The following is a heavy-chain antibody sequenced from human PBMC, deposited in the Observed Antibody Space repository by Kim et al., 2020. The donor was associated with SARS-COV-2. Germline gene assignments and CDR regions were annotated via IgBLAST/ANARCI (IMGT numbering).Heavy chain of an antibody. CDR2: MDPVYGKA. V-gene: IGHV1-8*01. D-gene: IGHD2-8*01. J-gene: IGHJ2*01. CDR3: VKAFTLGCHGLFFSL. Sequence: ASVKVSCKASGYTFSSYDISWVRQAAGQGLEWMGGMDPVYGKADYAQKFQGRVTMTRDASMSTAYMELSSLRYEDTAVYLCVKAFTLGCHGLFFSLWGRG. CDR1: GYTFSSYD.